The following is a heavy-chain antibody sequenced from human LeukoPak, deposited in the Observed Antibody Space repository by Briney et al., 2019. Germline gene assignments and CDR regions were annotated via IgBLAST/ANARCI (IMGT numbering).Heavy chain of an antibody. J-gene: IGHJ4*02. V-gene: IGHV3-30*18. CDR3: AKDPLGIFGIAAAGRFDY. CDR2: ISYDGSNK. CDR1: GFTFSGYG. Sequence: GGSLRLSCAASGFTFSGYGMHWVRQAPGKGLEWVAVISYDGSNKYYADSVKGRFTISRDNSKNTLYLQMNSLRAEDTAVYYCAKDPLGIFGIAAAGRFDYWGQGTLVTVSS. D-gene: IGHD6-13*01.